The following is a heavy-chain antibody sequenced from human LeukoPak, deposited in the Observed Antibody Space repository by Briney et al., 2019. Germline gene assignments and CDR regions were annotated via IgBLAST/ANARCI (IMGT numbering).Heavy chain of an antibody. CDR2: IIPIFGTA. CDR3: ARGVLVPAAAYYFDY. D-gene: IGHD2-2*01. J-gene: IGHJ4*02. Sequence: SVKVSCKASGGTFSSYAISWVRQAPGQGLEWMGGIIPIFGTANYAQKLQGRVTITTDESTSTAYMELSSLRSEDTAVYYCARGVLVPAAAYYFDYWGQGTLVTVSS. V-gene: IGHV1-69*05. CDR1: GGTFSSYA.